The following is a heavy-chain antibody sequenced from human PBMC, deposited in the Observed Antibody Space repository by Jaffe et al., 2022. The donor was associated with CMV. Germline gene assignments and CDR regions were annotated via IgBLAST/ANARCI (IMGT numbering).Heavy chain of an antibody. D-gene: IGHD3-10*01. CDR1: NGSINNYY. CDR3: ARDGQLTPGHIFYYGMDV. Sequence: QVQLQESGPGLMKPLETLSLSCTVSNGSINNYYWSWVRQPAGKGLEWIGRIYASGSTNYNPSLESRVTMSVDTSKNQFSLKLRSVTAADTAIYYCARDGQLTPGHIFYYGMDVWGQGTTVTVS. CDR2: IYASGST. J-gene: IGHJ6*02. V-gene: IGHV4-4*07.